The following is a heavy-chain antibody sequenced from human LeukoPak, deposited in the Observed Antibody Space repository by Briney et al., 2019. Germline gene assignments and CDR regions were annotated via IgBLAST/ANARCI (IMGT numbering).Heavy chain of an antibody. V-gene: IGHV1-69-2*01. CDR2: VDPEDGET. CDR3: ATDAELPNSGYDQPPHWYFDL. CDR1: GYTFTDYY. Sequence: ASVKVSCKASGYTFTDYYMHWVQQAPGKGLEWMGRVDPEDGETIYAEKFQGRVTITADTSTDTAYMELSSLRSEDTAVYYCATDAELPNSGYDQPPHWYFDLWGRGTLVTVSS. D-gene: IGHD5-12*01. J-gene: IGHJ2*01.